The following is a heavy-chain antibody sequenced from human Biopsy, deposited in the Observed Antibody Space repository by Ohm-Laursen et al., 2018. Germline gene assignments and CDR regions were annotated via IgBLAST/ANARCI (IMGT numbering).Heavy chain of an antibody. CDR3: ARATNSTGWPYYYFYGMDV. V-gene: IGHV4-59*01. CDR1: GGSICSVY. CDR2: IYYSGST. Sequence: GTLSLTCTVFGGSICSVYWSWIRQTPGQGLEWIGYIYYSGSTNYNPSLKSRVTISVDTSKNQFSLRLNSVTAADTAVYYCARATNSTGWPYYYFYGMDVWGQGTTVTVSS. D-gene: IGHD2/OR15-2a*01. J-gene: IGHJ6*02.